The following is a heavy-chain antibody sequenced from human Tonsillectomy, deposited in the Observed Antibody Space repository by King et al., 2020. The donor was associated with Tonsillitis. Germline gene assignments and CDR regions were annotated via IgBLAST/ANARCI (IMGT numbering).Heavy chain of an antibody. Sequence: VQLVQSGGGVVQPGRSLRVSCAASGFTFSSYGMHWVRQAPGKGLEWVAVISYDGSNKYYAESVKCRFTISRDNSKNTLYLQMNSLRAEDTAVYYCAKEALAVVGTGDFQHWGQGTLVTVSS. V-gene: IGHV3-30*18. D-gene: IGHD6-19*01. J-gene: IGHJ1*01. CDR1: GFTFSSYG. CDR3: AKEALAVVGTGDFQH. CDR2: ISYDGSNK.